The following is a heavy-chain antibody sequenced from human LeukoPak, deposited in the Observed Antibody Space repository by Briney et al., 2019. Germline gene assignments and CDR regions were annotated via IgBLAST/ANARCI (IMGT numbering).Heavy chain of an antibody. D-gene: IGHD3-10*01. CDR1: GFTFEGYG. Sequence: GVSLRLSCAASGFTFEGYGMTWLRQAPGKGLEWVSYINWNGDTTDYADSVKGRFTISRDNAMSSLYLQMNSLRAEGTAFYYCARDYGSGSYYNGIDYWGQGTLVSVSS. CDR2: INWNGDTT. CDR3: ARDYGSGSYYNGIDY. V-gene: IGHV3-20*04. J-gene: IGHJ4*02.